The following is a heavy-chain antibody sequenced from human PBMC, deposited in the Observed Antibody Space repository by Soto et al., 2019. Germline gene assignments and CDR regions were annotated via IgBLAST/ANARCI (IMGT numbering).Heavy chain of an antibody. CDR3: AKSRGDSWYLYYYDY. CDR2: ISGSGGST. Sequence: EVQLLESGGGLVQPGGSLRLSCAASGLTVRAFSMSWVRQPPGKGLEWVSGISGSGGSTYYADSVKGRFTISGDSSSNTLYLQMSSLRAEDTAVYYCAKSRGDSWYLYYYDYWGQGTLVTVSS. CDR1: GLTVRAFS. V-gene: IGHV3-23*01. J-gene: IGHJ4*02. D-gene: IGHD5-12*01.